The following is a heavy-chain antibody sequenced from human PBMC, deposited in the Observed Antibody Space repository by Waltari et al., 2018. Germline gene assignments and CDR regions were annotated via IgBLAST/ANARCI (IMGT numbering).Heavy chain of an antibody. CDR1: GFTFSDYW. CDR3: ARVFNDNDAADY. Sequence: DVQLVESGGGLVQPGGSLRLSCAASGFTFSDYWMSWVRQAPGNGLEWVANIRHDGGAKDYADSAKGRFTISRDNAKNSLFLQMNSLRAEDTAVYFCARVFNDNDAADYWGQGTLVIVSS. CDR2: IRHDGGAK. V-gene: IGHV3-7*01. J-gene: IGHJ4*02. D-gene: IGHD1-1*01.